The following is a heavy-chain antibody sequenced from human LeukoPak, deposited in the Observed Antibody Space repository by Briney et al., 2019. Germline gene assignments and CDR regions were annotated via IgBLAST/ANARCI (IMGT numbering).Heavy chain of an antibody. D-gene: IGHD5-18*01. Sequence: GGSLRLSCAAPGFTFSSYAMSWVPQAPGKGLEWVSAISGSGGSTYYADSVKGRFTISRDNSKNTLYLQMNSLRAEDTAVYYCAKDTGYSYGYSDYWGQGTLVTVSS. J-gene: IGHJ4*02. CDR3: AKDTGYSYGYSDY. CDR2: ISGSGGST. V-gene: IGHV3-23*01. CDR1: GFTFSSYA.